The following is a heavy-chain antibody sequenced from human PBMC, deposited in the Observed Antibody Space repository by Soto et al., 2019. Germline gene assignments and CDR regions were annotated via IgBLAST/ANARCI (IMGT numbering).Heavy chain of an antibody. J-gene: IGHJ5*02. CDR1: GFMFDDFA. CDR3: AKAPNVVTHWFDP. V-gene: IGHV3-9*01. Sequence: EVQLVESGGGLVQPGRSLRLSCAASGFMFDDFAMHWVRQAPGKGLEWVSGISWNSGDVAYADSVKGRFTISRDNAKHSVYLHLNSLRPEDTALYSCAKAPNVVTHWFDPWGQGTLVTVSS. D-gene: IGHD3-22*01. CDR2: ISWNSGDV.